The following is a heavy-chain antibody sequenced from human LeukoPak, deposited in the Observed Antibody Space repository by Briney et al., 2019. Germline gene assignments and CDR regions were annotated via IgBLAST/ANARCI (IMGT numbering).Heavy chain of an antibody. V-gene: IGHV4-59*01. D-gene: IGHD4/OR15-4a*01. CDR2: LYYSGNT. CDR3: ARDHSGTNYVMD. CDR1: VGSISRYY. J-gene: IGHJ4*02. Sequence: PSETLSLTCTVSVGSISRYYWSWIRQPPGKGLECIGYLYYSGNTNYNPSLKSRVTLSVDTFKGQFSLKLRSVTAADTAVYYCARDHSGTNYVMDWGQGTLVTVSS.